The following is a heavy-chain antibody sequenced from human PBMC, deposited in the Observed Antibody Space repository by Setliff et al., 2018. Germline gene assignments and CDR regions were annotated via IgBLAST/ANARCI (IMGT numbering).Heavy chain of an antibody. Sequence: GGSLRLSCAASGFTFTSYAMNWVRQAPGKGLEWVSVIYNSDSTYYADSVKGRFTISRDDSKNMVNLQMNSLRAEDPAVYYCARDLGNWFDSWGQGTVVTVSS. D-gene: IGHD3-16*01. J-gene: IGHJ5*01. CDR3: ARDLGNWFDS. V-gene: IGHV3-23*03. CDR2: IYNSDST. CDR1: GFTFTSYA.